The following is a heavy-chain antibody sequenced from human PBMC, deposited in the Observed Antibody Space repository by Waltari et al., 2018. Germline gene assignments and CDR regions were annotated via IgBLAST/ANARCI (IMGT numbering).Heavy chain of an antibody. CDR3: ARGGGGSCSGDENWFDP. J-gene: IGHJ5*02. CDR2: INHSGST. Sequence: QVQLQQWGAGLLKPSETLSLTCAVYGGSFSGYYWSWIRQPPGQGLVWIGEINHSGSTNDNPSLKSRVTISVDTSKNQFSLKLSSVTAADTAVYYCARGGGGSCSGDENWFDPWGQGTLVTVSS. CDR1: GGSFSGYY. V-gene: IGHV4-34*01. D-gene: IGHD2-15*01.